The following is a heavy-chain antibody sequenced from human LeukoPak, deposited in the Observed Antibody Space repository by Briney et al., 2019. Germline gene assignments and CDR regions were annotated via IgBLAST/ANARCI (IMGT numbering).Heavy chain of an antibody. CDR1: GFTFSKYG. V-gene: IGHV3-33*01. CDR2: IWFDGSNR. Sequence: GSLRLSCTASGFTFSKYGMHWVRQAPDKGLEWVAVIWFDGSNRNHADSVKGRFTISRDNSKNTLYLQMNSLRVEDTAVYFCVRDYCSGGSCYENNWFDPWGQGTLVTVSS. CDR3: VRDYCSGGSCYENNWFDP. J-gene: IGHJ5*02. D-gene: IGHD2-15*01.